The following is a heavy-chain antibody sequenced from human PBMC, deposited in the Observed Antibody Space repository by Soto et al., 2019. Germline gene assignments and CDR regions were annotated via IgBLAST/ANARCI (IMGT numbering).Heavy chain of an antibody. Sequence: HPGGSLRLSCATSGFTFSRYSMDWVRQAPGKGLEWVSYISDGGHVSHADSVKGRFTISRDNAKNSLYLQMDSLRDEDTALYYCAREGYYSGFDYWGQGTLVTVSS. CDR1: GFTFSRYS. V-gene: IGHV3-48*02. D-gene: IGHD1-26*01. CDR3: AREGYYSGFDY. J-gene: IGHJ4*02. CDR2: ISDGGHV.